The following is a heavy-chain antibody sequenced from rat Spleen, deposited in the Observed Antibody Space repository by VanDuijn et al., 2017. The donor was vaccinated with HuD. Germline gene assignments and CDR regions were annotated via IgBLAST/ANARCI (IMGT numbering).Heavy chain of an antibody. Sequence: EVQLVESGGDLVQPGRSLKLSCAASGFTFSDYYMAWVRQAPTKGLEWVATISSDGRRNYYRDSVKGRFTISRDNAKSSLYLQMDSLRSEDTATYYCARHNSGYGVMDAWGQGASVTVSS. CDR2: ISSDGRRN. J-gene: IGHJ4*01. CDR3: ARHNSGYGVMDA. V-gene: IGHV5-7*01. CDR1: GFTFSDYY. D-gene: IGHD4-3*01.